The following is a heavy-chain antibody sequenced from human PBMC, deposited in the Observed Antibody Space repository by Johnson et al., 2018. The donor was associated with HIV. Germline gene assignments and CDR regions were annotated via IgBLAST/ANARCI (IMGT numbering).Heavy chain of an antibody. D-gene: IGHD3-10*01. J-gene: IGHJ3*02. V-gene: IGHV3-NL1*01. CDR3: NTDGAITMVRGFIGEGKAFDI. CDR1: GFTFSSYG. Sequence: QVQLVESGGGLIQPGGSLRLSCAASGFTFSSYGMHWVRQAPGKGLEWVAVIYSGGSTYYADSVKGRFTISRDNSKNTLYLQMNSLKTEDTAVYYCNTDGAITMVRGFIGEGKAFDIWGQGTMVTVSS. CDR2: IYSGGST.